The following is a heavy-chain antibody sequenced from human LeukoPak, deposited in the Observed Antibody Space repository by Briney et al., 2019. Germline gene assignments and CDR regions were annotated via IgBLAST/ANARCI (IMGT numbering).Heavy chain of an antibody. CDR2: IYYSGST. CDR3: ARGTSSGWPNDAFDI. D-gene: IGHD6-19*01. J-gene: IGHJ3*02. Sequence: SGTLSLTCTVSSDSISIYYWNWIRQPPGKGLEWIGYIYYSGSTNYNPSLKSRVTISVDTSKNQFSLKLSSVTAADTAVYYCARGTSSGWPNDAFDIWGQGTMVTVSS. V-gene: IGHV4-59*12. CDR1: SDSISIYY.